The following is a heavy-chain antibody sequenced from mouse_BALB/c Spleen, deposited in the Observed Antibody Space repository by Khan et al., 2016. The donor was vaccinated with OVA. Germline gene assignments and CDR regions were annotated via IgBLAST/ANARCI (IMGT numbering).Heavy chain of an antibody. CDR2: INPSSGYT. D-gene: IGHD1-1*01. CDR3: TRSGYGSLAY. V-gene: IGHV1-7*01. Sequence: QVQLQQSGAELAKPGASVKMSCKASGYMFTSYWMNWVKQRPGQGLEWIGYINPSSGYTAYNQKFKDKATLTADKSSGTAYMQLSSLTSEDSAVYYCTRSGYGSLAYWGQGTLVTVSA. CDR1: GYMFTSYW. J-gene: IGHJ3*01.